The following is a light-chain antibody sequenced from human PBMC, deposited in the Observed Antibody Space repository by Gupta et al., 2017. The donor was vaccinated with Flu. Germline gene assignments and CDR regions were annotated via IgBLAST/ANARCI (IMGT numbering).Light chain of an antibody. Sequence: PATLSLSPGERATLSCRASQSVSSDLAWYQQKPGQAPRLLIYDASNRATGIPARFSGSGSGTDFTLTISSLEPEDFAVYYCQQRSSWPRTFGQGTNLEIK. CDR2: DAS. V-gene: IGKV3-11*01. J-gene: IGKJ1*01. CDR1: QSVSSD. CDR3: QQRSSWPRT.